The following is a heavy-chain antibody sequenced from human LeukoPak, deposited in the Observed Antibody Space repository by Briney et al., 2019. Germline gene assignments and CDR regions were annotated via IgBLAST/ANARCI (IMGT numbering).Heavy chain of an antibody. Sequence: GGSLRLSCAAYGFTFSSYSMNWVRQAPGKGLEWVSFISTSSSYIYYADSVKGRFTISRDNAKNSLSLQVNSLSAEDTAVYYCARDWSVGAAAGTDFDYWGQGTLVTVSS. J-gene: IGHJ4*02. CDR1: GFTFSSYS. D-gene: IGHD6-13*01. CDR2: ISTSSSYI. V-gene: IGHV3-21*01. CDR3: ARDWSVGAAAGTDFDY.